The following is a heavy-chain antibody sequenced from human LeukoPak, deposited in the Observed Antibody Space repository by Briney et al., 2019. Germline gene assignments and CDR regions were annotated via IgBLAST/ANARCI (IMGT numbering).Heavy chain of an antibody. D-gene: IGHD2/OR15-2a*01. CDR2: IYYSGST. J-gene: IGHJ4*02. Sequence: KTSETLSLTCTVSGGSISSSSYYWGWIRQPPGKGLEWIGSIYYSGSTYYNPSLKSRVTISVDTSKNQFSLKLSSVTAADTAVYYCARDRMRDWGQGTLVTVSS. CDR1: GGSISSSSYY. CDR3: ARDRMRD. V-gene: IGHV4-39*07.